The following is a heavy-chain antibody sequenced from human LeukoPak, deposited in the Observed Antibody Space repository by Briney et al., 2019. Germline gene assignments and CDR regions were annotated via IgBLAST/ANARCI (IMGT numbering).Heavy chain of an antibody. CDR3: ARDRDTAMGL. Sequence: GGSLRLSCAASGFTFSNYAMHWVRQAPGRGLEWVAIISYDGNDKYYTDSVKGRFTISRDKSKNTLYLQMNSLRAEDTAVYYCARDRDTAMGLWGQGTLVTVSS. J-gene: IGHJ4*02. CDR1: GFTFSNYA. CDR2: ISYDGNDK. D-gene: IGHD5-18*01. V-gene: IGHV3-30-3*01.